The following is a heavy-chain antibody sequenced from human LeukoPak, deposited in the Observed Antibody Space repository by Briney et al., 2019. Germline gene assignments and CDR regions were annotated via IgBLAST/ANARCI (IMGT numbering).Heavy chain of an antibody. CDR3: AKAITSGGHGH. Sequence: ASETLSLTCAVYGGSFSGYYWSWIRQPPGKGLEWIGEINHSGSTNYNPSLKSRVTISVDTSKNQFSLKQSSGPAAETAVNYPAKAITSGGHGHWGQGTLVTVSS. CDR1: GGSFSGYY. J-gene: IGHJ4*01. V-gene: IGHV4-34*01. CDR2: INHSGST. D-gene: IGHD5-12*01.